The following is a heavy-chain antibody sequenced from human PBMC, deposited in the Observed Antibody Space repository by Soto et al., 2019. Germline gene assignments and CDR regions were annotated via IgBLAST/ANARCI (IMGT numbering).Heavy chain of an antibody. Sequence: GASVKVSCKASGYTFTSYDINWVRQATGQGLEWMGWMNPNSGNTGYAQKFQGRVTITRDTSASTAYMELSSLRSEDTAVYYCARDLDYDFWSGPRDDAFDIWGQGTMVTVSS. J-gene: IGHJ3*02. V-gene: IGHV1-8*01. CDR2: MNPNSGNT. D-gene: IGHD3-3*01. CDR1: GYTFTSYD. CDR3: ARDLDYDFWSGPRDDAFDI.